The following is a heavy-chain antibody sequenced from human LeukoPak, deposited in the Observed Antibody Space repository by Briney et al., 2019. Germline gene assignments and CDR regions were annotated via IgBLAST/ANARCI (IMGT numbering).Heavy chain of an antibody. D-gene: IGHD3-10*01. CDR3: ANPFYGSGPRGY. CDR2: IGSSGSS. Sequence: LSGGSLRLSCAASGFTFSTYDMTWVRQAPGKGLEWVSAIGSSGSSYDADSVKGRFTISRDNSKHTLYLQMNSLRAEDTAIYYCANPFYGSGPRGYWGQGTLVTVSS. CDR1: GFTFSTYD. J-gene: IGHJ4*02. V-gene: IGHV3-23*01.